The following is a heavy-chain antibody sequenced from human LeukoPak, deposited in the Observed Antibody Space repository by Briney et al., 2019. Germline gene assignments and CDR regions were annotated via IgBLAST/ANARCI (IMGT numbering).Heavy chain of an antibody. D-gene: IGHD5-18*01. CDR3: ARGIQPWFSWVFDY. Sequence: SETLSLICAVYGGSFSGYYWSWIRQPPGKGLEWIGEINHSGSTNYNPSLKSRVTISVDTSKNQFSLKLSSVTAADTAVYYCARGIQPWFSWVFDYWGQGTLVTVSS. CDR1: GGSFSGYY. J-gene: IGHJ4*02. V-gene: IGHV4-34*01. CDR2: INHSGST.